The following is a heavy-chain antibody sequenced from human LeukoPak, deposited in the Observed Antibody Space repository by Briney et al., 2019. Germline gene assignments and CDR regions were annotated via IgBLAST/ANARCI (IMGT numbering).Heavy chain of an antibody. CDR3: AAIVVPAARNWFDP. D-gene: IGHD2-2*01. CDR1: GFTFSSYW. Sequence: GGSLRLSCAASGFTFSSYWVHWVRQAPGKGLVWVSRINSDGSSTSYADSVKGRFTISRDNAKNTLYLQMNSLRAEDTAVYYCAAIVVPAARNWFDPWGQGTLVTVSS. J-gene: IGHJ5*02. V-gene: IGHV3-74*01. CDR2: INSDGSST.